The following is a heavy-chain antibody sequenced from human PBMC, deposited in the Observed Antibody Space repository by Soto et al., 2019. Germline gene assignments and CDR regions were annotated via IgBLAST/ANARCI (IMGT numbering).Heavy chain of an antibody. CDR1: GFTFNNYA. D-gene: IGHD2-15*01. J-gene: IGHJ4*02. Sequence: PGGSLRLSCAASGFTFNNYAMSWVRQAPGKGLEWVSGLSSSGDNTYYADSVKGRFTISRDNSKNTLCLEMDSLRAEDTALYYCAKGYCSGRTCRSWSRNFDSWGQGTLVTVSS. V-gene: IGHV3-23*01. CDR2: LSSSGDNT. CDR3: AKGYCSGRTCRSWSRNFDS.